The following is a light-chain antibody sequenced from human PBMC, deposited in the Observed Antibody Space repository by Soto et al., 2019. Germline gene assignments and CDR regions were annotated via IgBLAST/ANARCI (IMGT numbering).Light chain of an antibody. V-gene: IGKV1-6*01. J-gene: IGKJ3*01. CDR3: LQDYTYPFT. CDR2: AAA. CDR1: QDIRDD. Sequence: AIQMTQSPSSLSASVGDRVTITCRASQDIRDDLGWYQHKPGKAPKLLIYAAASLQRGVPSRFSGSGSGTDFTLTISSLQPEEFATYYCLQDYTYPFTFGPGTKVDI.